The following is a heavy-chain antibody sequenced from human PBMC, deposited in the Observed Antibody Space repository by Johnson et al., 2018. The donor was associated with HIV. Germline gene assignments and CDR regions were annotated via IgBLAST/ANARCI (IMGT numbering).Heavy chain of an antibody. CDR3: TTGAFHAFDI. Sequence: VQLVESGGGVVQPGRSLRLSCAASGFTFDDYAMHWVRQAPGKGLEWVSGISWNSGSIGYADSVKGRFTISRDISKNSLYLQMNSLRAEDTAVYYCTTGAFHAFDIWGQGTMVTVSS. CDR2: ISWNSGSI. V-gene: IGHV3-9*01. D-gene: IGHD2/OR15-2a*01. J-gene: IGHJ3*02. CDR1: GFTFDDYA.